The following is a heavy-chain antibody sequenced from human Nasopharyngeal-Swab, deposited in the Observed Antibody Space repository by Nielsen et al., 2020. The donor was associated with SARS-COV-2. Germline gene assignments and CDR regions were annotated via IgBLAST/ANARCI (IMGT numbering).Heavy chain of an antibody. CDR1: GFTFTPHG. CDR2: LSYDGSNK. V-gene: IGHV3-30*18. Sequence: GASLRLSCAASGFTFTPHGMHWVRHAPATGPEWAAVLSYDGSNKYYADSVKGRFTISRDNSKNTLYLQMNSLRAEDTAVYYCAKNGGADIAAVPAAIVSSFDIWGQGTMVTVSS. CDR3: AKNGGADIAAVPAAIVSSFDI. D-gene: IGHD2-2*01. J-gene: IGHJ3*02.